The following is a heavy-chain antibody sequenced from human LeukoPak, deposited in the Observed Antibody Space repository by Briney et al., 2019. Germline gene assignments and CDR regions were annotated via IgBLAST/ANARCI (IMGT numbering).Heavy chain of an antibody. V-gene: IGHV1-2*02. CDR2: INPDSGGT. D-gene: IGHD1-26*01. CDR3: ARDLSGSLPLGY. J-gene: IGHJ4*02. CDR1: GYTFTGYY. Sequence: GASVKVSCKASGYTFTGYYMHWVRQAPGQGLEWMGWINPDSGGTNYAQKFQGRVTMTRDTSISTAYMELSRLRSGDTAGYYCARDLSGSLPLGYWGQGTLVTVSS.